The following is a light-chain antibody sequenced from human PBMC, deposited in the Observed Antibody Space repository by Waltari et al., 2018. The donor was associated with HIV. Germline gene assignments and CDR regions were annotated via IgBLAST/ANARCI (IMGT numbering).Light chain of an antibody. CDR2: EVT. CDR1: SSDVGGYNY. Sequence: QSALTQPPSASGSPGQSVTISCTGTSSDVGGYNYVSWYQQQPDKAPKLIIYEVTKRPSGVPVRFLGSKSGNTASLTISGLQAEDEADDYCSTYAGSNTFFFGTGTKVTVL. J-gene: IGLJ1*01. CDR3: STYAGSNTFF. V-gene: IGLV2-8*01.